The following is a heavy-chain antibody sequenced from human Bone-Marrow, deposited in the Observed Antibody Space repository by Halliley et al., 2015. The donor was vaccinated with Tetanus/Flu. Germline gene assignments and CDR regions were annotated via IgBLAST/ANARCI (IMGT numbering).Heavy chain of an antibody. CDR3: ARGSGWTDY. Sequence: PGKGRGWRGRIDPSDSHTNYSPSFQGHVIISADKSISTAYLQWNSLQTSDTAMYYCARGSGWTDYWGQGTLATVSS. V-gene: IGHV5-10-1*01. D-gene: IGHD6-19*01. CDR2: IDPSDSHT. J-gene: IGHJ4*02.